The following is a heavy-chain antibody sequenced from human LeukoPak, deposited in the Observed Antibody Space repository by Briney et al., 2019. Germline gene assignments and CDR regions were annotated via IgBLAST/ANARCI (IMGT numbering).Heavy chain of an antibody. Sequence: SETLSLTCTVSGASITTYYWTWIRQPPRKGLQWIGYIYHSGSTNYNPSLKSRVTISLDTSRNQFSLRLSSVTAADTAVYFCAREYSTSSEGDYFDYWGQGSLVTVSS. CDR2: IYHSGST. D-gene: IGHD6-6*01. V-gene: IGHV4-59*01. CDR1: GASITTYY. J-gene: IGHJ4*02. CDR3: AREYSTSSEGDYFDY.